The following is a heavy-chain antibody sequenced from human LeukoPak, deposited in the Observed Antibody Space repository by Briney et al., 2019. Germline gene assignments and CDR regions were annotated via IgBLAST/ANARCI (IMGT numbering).Heavy chain of an antibody. D-gene: IGHD3-22*01. J-gene: IGHJ3*02. CDR1: GGSFSGYY. CDR3: ARFTMNAFDI. CDR2: INHSGST. Sequence: SETLSLTCAVYGGSFSGYYWSWIRQPPGKGLEWIGEINHSGSTNYNPSLKSRVTISVDTSKNQFSLKLSSVTAADTAVYYCARFTMNAFDIWGQGTMVTVSS. V-gene: IGHV4-34*01.